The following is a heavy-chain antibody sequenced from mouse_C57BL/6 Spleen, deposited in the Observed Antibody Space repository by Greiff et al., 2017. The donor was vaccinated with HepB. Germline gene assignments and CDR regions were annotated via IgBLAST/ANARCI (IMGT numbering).Heavy chain of an antibody. J-gene: IGHJ2*01. V-gene: IGHV1-50*01. D-gene: IGHD3-3*01. Sequence: QVQLQQPGAELVKPGASVKLSCKASGYTFTSYWMQWVKQRPGQGLEWIGEIDPSDSYTNYTQKFKGKATLTVDTSSSTAYMQLSSLTSEDSAVYYCARGDGYFDYWGQGTTLTVSS. CDR3: ARGDGYFDY. CDR1: GYTFTSYW. CDR2: IDPSDSYT.